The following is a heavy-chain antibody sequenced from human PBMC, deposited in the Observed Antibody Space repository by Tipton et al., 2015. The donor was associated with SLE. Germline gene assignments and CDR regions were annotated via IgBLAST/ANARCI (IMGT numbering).Heavy chain of an antibody. D-gene: IGHD2-8*01. V-gene: IGHV4-39*07. CDR3: VRLRSKVLIDY. CDR1: GDSISNSDYY. Sequence: TLSLTCTVSGDSISNSDYYWGWIRQPPGKGPEWIGTIYYSGSTYYYPSLKSRITISVDTSKNQFSLEVRSVTAADTAVYYCVRLRSKVLIDYWGQGTLVTVSS. J-gene: IGHJ4*02. CDR2: IYYSGST.